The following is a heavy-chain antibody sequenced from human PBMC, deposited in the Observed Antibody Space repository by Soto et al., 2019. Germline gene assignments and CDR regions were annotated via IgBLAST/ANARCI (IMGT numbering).Heavy chain of an antibody. CDR2: INHSGST. CDR1: GVSFRGHY. D-gene: IGHD2-15*01. V-gene: IGHV4-34*01. Sequence: SETLSLTCAVYGVSFRGHYWIWLRQPPGKGLQWIGEINHSGSTNYNPSLKSRVTISVDTSKNQFSLKLSSVTAADTAVYYCAGTPCSGGSCRLLDYWGQGILVTVSS. CDR3: AGTPCSGGSCRLLDY. J-gene: IGHJ4*02.